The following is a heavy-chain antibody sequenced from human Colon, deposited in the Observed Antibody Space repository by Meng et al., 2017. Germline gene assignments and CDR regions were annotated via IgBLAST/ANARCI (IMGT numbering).Heavy chain of an antibody. Sequence: LPVSAHGPVEPSQTLSLTCTVSGDAISSGSYYWSWVRQPAGKGLEWIGRVHNSGSTNYNPSLKSRVTISVDKSKNEVSLELTSVTAADTATYYCARAVYDSSGYFSYYFDYWGQGTLVTVSS. D-gene: IGHD3-22*01. CDR3: ARAVYDSSGYFSYYFDY. CDR2: VHNSGST. CDR1: GDAISSGSYY. V-gene: IGHV4-61*02. J-gene: IGHJ4*02.